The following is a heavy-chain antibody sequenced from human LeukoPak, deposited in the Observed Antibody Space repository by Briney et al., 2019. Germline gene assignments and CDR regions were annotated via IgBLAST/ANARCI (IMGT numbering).Heavy chain of an antibody. V-gene: IGHV3-7*05. Sequence: GGSLTLSCAASGFTFSSYWMSWVRQAPGKGLEWVATIKQDGSQKEYVESVKGRFTISRDNAKNSLYLQMNRLRAEDTAVYYCARVSDYSNYFDFWGQGTLVTVSS. D-gene: IGHD4-11*01. CDR2: IKQDGSQK. CDR1: GFTFSSYW. CDR3: ARVSDYSNYFDF. J-gene: IGHJ4*02.